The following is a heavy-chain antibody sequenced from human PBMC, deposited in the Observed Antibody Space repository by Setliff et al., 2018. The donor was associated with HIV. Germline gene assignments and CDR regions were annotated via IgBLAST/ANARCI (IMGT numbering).Heavy chain of an antibody. Sequence: ASVKVSCKASGYTFTSYGIIWVRQAPGQGLEWMGWISAYSGNTNYAQKLQGRVTMTTDTSTSTAYMELRSLRSDDTAVYYCARVLWELPQGDYWGQGTLVTVSS. V-gene: IGHV1-18*01. CDR3: ARVLWELPQGDY. D-gene: IGHD1-26*01. CDR2: ISAYSGNT. J-gene: IGHJ4*02. CDR1: GYTFTSYG.